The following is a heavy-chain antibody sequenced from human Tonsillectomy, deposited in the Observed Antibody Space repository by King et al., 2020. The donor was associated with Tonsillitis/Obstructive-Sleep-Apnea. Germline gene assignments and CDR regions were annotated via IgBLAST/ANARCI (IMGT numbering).Heavy chain of an antibody. Sequence: VQLVESGGGLVQPGRSLRLSCAASGFTFDDYAMHWVRQAPGKGLVWVSGISWNSGSIGYADSVKGRFTISRDNAKNSLYLQMNSLRAEDTALYYCAKDIRDSSGLFDYWGQGTLVTVSS. V-gene: IGHV3-9*01. D-gene: IGHD3-22*01. CDR3: AKDIRDSSGLFDY. J-gene: IGHJ4*02. CDR2: ISWNSGSI. CDR1: GFTFDDYA.